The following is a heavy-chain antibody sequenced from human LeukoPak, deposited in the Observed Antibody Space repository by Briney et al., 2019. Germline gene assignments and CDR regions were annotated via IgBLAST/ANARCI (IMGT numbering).Heavy chain of an antibody. CDR3: ARDGDAVMVDFDY. CDR1: GYTFTDYY. V-gene: IGHV1-2*02. Sequence: ASVKVSCKTSGYTFTDYYFYWLRQAPGQGLEWMAWIYPNSGATRYAQKFQGRITVTRDTSISTAYTELRTLTPDDTAVYYCARDGDAVMVDFDYWGQGTLVTVSS. CDR2: IYPNSGAT. D-gene: IGHD5-18*01. J-gene: IGHJ4*02.